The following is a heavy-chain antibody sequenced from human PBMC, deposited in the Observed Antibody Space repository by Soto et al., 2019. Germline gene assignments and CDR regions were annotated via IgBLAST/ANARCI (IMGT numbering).Heavy chain of an antibody. CDR1: GGSISSYY. CDR3: ARVRAGYYDSSGPPGWFDP. V-gene: IGHV4-59*01. Sequence: KTSETLSLTCTVSGGSISSYYCSWMRQPPGKGLEWIGYIYYSGSTNYNPSLKSRVTISVDTSKNQFSLKLSSVTAADTAVYYCARVRAGYYDSSGPPGWFDPWGQGTLVTVSS. CDR2: IYYSGST. D-gene: IGHD3-22*01. J-gene: IGHJ5*02.